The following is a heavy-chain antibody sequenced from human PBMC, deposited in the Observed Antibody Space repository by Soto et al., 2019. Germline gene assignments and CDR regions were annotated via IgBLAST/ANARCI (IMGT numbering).Heavy chain of an antibody. J-gene: IGHJ4*02. CDR2: INSDGSGT. Sequence: PGGSLRLSCAASGFTFSSYWMHWVRQAPGKGLVWVSRINSDGSGTSYADSVKGRFTISRDNAKNTLYLQMNSLRAEDTAVYYCARDPPRYCSGGSCYSWGQGTLVTVSS. CDR3: ARDPPRYCSGGSCYS. V-gene: IGHV3-74*01. CDR1: GFTFSSYW. D-gene: IGHD2-15*01.